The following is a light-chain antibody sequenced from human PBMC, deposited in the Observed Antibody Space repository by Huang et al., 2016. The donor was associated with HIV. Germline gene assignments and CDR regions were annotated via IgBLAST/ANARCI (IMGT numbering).Light chain of an antibody. CDR1: QSLSSY. CDR2: AAS. V-gene: IGKV1-39*01. Sequence: DIQMTQSPSSLSASVGDRVIITCRASQSLSSYLNWYQQQPGKAPNLLIYAASSLQSGVASRFSGSGSGTDFTLTIRSLQPEDFATYYCQQSYSNTFTFGAGTKVDVK. J-gene: IGKJ3*01. CDR3: QQSYSNTFT.